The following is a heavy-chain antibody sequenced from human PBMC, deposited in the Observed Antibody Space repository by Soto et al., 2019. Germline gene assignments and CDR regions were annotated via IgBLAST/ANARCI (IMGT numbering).Heavy chain of an antibody. Sequence: TLSLTCTVSVCSISSSSYYWGWIRQPPGKGLEWIGSIYYSGSTYYNPSLKSRVTISVDTSKNQFSLKLSSVTAADSAVYYCARHAGPELLLFDYWGQGTLVTVSS. CDR2: IYYSGST. CDR1: VCSISSSSYY. V-gene: IGHV4-39*01. CDR3: ARHAGPELLLFDY. D-gene: IGHD2-15*01. J-gene: IGHJ4*02.